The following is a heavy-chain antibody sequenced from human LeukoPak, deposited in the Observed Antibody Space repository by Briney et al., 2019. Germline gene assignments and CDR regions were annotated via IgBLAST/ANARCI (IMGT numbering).Heavy chain of an antibody. Sequence: PGGSLRLSCAASGFTFSSYEMNWVRQAPGKGLEWVSYISSSGSTIYYADSVKGRFTISRDNAKNSLYLQMNSLRAEDTAVYCCAREGLSMVRGVIRRDYYYYMDVWGKGTTVTISS. V-gene: IGHV3-48*03. CDR2: ISSSGSTI. D-gene: IGHD3-10*01. J-gene: IGHJ6*03. CDR1: GFTFSSYE. CDR3: AREGLSMVRGVIRRDYYYYMDV.